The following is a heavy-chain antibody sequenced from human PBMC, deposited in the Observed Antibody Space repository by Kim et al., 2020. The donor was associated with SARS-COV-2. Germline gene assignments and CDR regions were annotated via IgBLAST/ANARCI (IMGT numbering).Heavy chain of an antibody. J-gene: IGHJ6*02. D-gene: IGHD4-17*01. Sequence: SVKVSCKASGGTFSSYAISWVRQAPGQGLEWMGGIIPIFGTANYAQKFQGRVTITADESTSTAYMELSSLRSEDTAVYYCARGESPVYYGDYVGYYGMDVWGQGTTVTVSS. CDR2: IIPIFGTA. CDR3: ARGESPVYYGDYVGYYGMDV. V-gene: IGHV1-69*13. CDR1: GGTFSSYA.